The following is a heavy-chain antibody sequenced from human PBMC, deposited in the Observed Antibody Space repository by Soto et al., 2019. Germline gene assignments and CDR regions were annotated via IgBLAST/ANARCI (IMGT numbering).Heavy chain of an antibody. V-gene: IGHV4-34*01. CDR1: GGSFSGYY. D-gene: IGHD3-10*01. CDR2: INHSGST. Sequence: SETLSLTCAVYGGSFSGYYWSWIRQPPGKGLEWIGEINHSGSTNYNPSLKSRVTISVDTSKNQFSLKLSSVTAADTAVYYCARVSRERSGSYYTRENWFDPWGQGTLVTVSS. J-gene: IGHJ5*02. CDR3: ARVSRERSGSYYTRENWFDP.